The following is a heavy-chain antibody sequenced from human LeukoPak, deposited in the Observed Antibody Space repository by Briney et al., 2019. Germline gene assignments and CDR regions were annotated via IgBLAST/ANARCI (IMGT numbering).Heavy chain of an antibody. Sequence: SETLSLTCTVSGGSISSYYWSWIRQPPGKGLEWIGYIYYTGSTNYNPSLKSRVTISVDTSKNQFSLKLSSVTAADTAVYYCARVREGYYYYMDVWGKGTTVTVSS. CDR1: GGSISSYY. CDR3: ARVREGYYYYMDV. V-gene: IGHV4-59*01. CDR2: IYYTGST. J-gene: IGHJ6*03. D-gene: IGHD1-26*01.